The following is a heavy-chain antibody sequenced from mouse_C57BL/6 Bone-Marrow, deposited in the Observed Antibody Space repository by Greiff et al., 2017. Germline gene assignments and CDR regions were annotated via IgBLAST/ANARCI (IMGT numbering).Heavy chain of an antibody. CDR3: AREGASTTVEEDD. Sequence: VQLKQPGTELVKPGASVKLSCKASGYTFTSYWMHWVKQRPGQGLEWIGKINPSNGGTNYNEKFKSKATLTVDKSSSTAYMQLSSLTSEDSAVYDCAREGASTTVEEDDWGQGTTLTVSS. D-gene: IGHD1-1*01. V-gene: IGHV1-53*01. J-gene: IGHJ2*01. CDR2: INPSNGGT. CDR1: GYTFTSYW.